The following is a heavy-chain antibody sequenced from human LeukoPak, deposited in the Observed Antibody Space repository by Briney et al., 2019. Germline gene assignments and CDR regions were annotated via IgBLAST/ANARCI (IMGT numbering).Heavy chain of an antibody. D-gene: IGHD6-13*01. CDR1: GGSISSYY. CDR3: ARESTGAAAGLVDWYFDL. V-gene: IGHV4-59*01. J-gene: IGHJ2*01. CDR2: IYYSGST. Sequence: PSETLSLTCTVSGGSISSYYWSWIRQPPGKGLEWIGYIYYSGSTNYNPSLKSRVTISVDTSKNQFSLKLSSVTAADTAVYYCARESTGAAAGLVDWYFDLWGRGTLVTVSS.